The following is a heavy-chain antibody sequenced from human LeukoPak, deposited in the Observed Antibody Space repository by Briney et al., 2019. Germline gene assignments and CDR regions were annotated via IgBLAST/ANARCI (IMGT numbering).Heavy chain of an antibody. V-gene: IGHV1-69*01. D-gene: IGHD3-16*01. CDR3: AGRFDLGTHYYYYYMDV. Sequence: SVKVSCKASGGTFSSYAISWVRQAPGQGLEWMGGIIPIFGTANYAQKFQGRVTITADESTSTAYMELSSLRSEDTAVYYCAGRFDLGTHYYYYYMDVWGKGTTVTVSS. CDR1: GGTFSSYA. CDR2: IIPIFGTA. J-gene: IGHJ6*03.